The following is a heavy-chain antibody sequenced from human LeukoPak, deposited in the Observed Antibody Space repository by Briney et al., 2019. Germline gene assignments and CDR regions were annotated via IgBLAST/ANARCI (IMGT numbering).Heavy chain of an antibody. J-gene: IGHJ4*02. D-gene: IGHD2-21*01. V-gene: IGHV4-4*07. Sequence: SETLSLTCIVSGGSISSYYWSWIRQPAGEGLEWIGRIYSSGSTNYNPSLRSRVTMSVDTSKNQFSLNLTSVNAADTAVYYCARESGGDRDLNYWGQGALVSVSS. CDR2: IYSSGST. CDR3: ARESGGDRDLNY. CDR1: GGSISSYY.